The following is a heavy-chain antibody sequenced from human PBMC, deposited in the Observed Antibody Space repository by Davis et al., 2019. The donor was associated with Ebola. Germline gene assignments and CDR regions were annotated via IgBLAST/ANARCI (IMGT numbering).Heavy chain of an antibody. CDR2: ISSSGSTT. Sequence: PGGSLRLSCAASGFTFSDYYMSWIRQAQGKGLEWVSYISSSGSTTHYADSVKGRFTISRDNSKNTLHLQMNSLRVEDTAVYFCAREPTGNYYYFYGMDVWGKGTTVSVSS. D-gene: IGHD4-11*01. V-gene: IGHV3-11*01. J-gene: IGHJ6*04. CDR3: AREPTGNYYYFYGMDV. CDR1: GFTFSDYY.